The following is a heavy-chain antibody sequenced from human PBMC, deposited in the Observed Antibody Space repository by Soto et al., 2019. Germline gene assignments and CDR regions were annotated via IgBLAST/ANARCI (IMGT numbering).Heavy chain of an antibody. Sequence: QVQLVQSGAEVRKPGASVRVSCKASGYSFTGHDVNWVRQASGQGVEWMGWMNPKSGGTGYAQKFQGRVTMTRDTSIYTAYMDLSGLTSQDTAVYYCLKVAELTSGYYHDMDAWGQGTTVTVSS. V-gene: IGHV1-8*01. CDR2: MNPKSGGT. D-gene: IGHD1-7*01. CDR1: GYSFTGHD. J-gene: IGHJ6*02. CDR3: LKVAELTSGYYHDMDA.